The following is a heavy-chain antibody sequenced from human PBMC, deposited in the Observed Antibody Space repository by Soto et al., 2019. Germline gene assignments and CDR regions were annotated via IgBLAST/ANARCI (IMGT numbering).Heavy chain of an antibody. V-gene: IGHV3-30-3*01. CDR1: GFTFSSYA. CDR3: ARDVESGSSQYYYYYYGMDV. D-gene: IGHD1-26*01. J-gene: IGHJ6*02. Sequence: GGSLRLSCAASGFTFSSYAMHWVRQAPGKGLEWVAVISYDGSNKYYADSVKGRFTISRDNSKNTLYLQMNSLRAEDTAVYYCARDVESGSSQYYYYYYGMDVWGQGTTVTVS. CDR2: ISYDGSNK.